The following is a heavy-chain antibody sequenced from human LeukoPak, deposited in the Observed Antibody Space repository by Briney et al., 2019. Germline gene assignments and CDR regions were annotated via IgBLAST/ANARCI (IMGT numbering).Heavy chain of an antibody. V-gene: IGHV3-7*01. J-gene: IGHJ4*01. CDR3: ARDGAAAGLYFDL. D-gene: IGHD6-13*01. CDR2: ISMNGGEK. Sequence: GGSLRLSCGVSGFTFTSYWMNWVRQAPGKGLEWVASISMNGGEKSYVDSVKGRFTISRDNAKNSLYLQLSSLRAGDTAVYYCARDGAAAGLYFDLWGQGTLVTVSS. CDR1: GFTFTSYW.